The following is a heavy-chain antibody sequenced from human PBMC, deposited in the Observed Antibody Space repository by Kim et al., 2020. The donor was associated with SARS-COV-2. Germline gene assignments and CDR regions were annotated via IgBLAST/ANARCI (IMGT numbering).Heavy chain of an antibody. D-gene: IGHD5-18*01. V-gene: IGHV1-69*01. Sequence: NYAQRVQGRVTITADDTTSTAYMELSSLRSEDTAVYYCARQPLQLWSFDYWGQGTLVTVSS. J-gene: IGHJ4*02. CDR3: ARQPLQLWSFDY.